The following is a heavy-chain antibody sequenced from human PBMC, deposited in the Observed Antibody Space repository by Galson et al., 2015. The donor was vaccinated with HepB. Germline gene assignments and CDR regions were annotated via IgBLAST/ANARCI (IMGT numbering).Heavy chain of an antibody. J-gene: IGHJ4*02. Sequence: ALRLSCAASGFTFSGYAMSWVRQAPGKGLEWVSIISDSGGGTYYADSVKGRFSLSRDNSKNTLYLQMNSLRAEDTAVYYCAKLSGSGSYYNYWGQGTLVTVSS. V-gene: IGHV3-23*01. CDR3: AKLSGSGSYYNY. CDR2: ISDSGGGT. CDR1: GFTFSGYA. D-gene: IGHD3-10*01.